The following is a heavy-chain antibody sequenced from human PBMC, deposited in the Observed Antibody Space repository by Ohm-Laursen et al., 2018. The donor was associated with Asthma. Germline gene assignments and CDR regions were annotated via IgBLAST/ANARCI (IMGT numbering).Heavy chain of an antibody. CDR2: ISSNGGST. CDR1: GFTFSSYA. V-gene: IGHV3-64D*08. CDR3: VKDEVEGTYYYDSSGYYGIY. D-gene: IGHD3-22*01. J-gene: IGHJ4*02. Sequence: SLRLSCTASGFTFSSYAMHWVRQAPGKGLEYVSAISSNGGSTYYADSVKGRFTISRDNSKNTLYLQMSSLRAEDTDVYYCVKDEVEGTYYYDSSGYYGIYWGQGTLVTVSS.